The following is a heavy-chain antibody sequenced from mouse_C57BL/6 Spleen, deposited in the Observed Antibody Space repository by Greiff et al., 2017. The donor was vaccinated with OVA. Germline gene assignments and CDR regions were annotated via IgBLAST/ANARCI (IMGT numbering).Heavy chain of an antibody. CDR3: ARSGYYGSRGENYFDY. Sequence: EVKLVESGAELVRPGSSVKMSCKTSGYTFTSYGINWVKQRPGQGLEWIGYIYIGNGYTEYNEKFKGKATLTSDTSSSTAYMQLSSLTSEDSAIYFCARSGYYGSRGENYFDYWGQGTTLTVSS. CDR1: GYTFTSYG. V-gene: IGHV1-58*01. J-gene: IGHJ2*01. CDR2: IYIGNGYT. D-gene: IGHD1-1*01.